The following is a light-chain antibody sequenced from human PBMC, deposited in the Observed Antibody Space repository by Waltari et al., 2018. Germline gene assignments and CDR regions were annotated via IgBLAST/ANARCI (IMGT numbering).Light chain of an antibody. Sequence: DIVLTQSPGTLSLSPGERATLACRASQSVGKSLAWYQQKPRQAPRLLIYDASRRATGLPDRFSGSGSGTDFSLTISRLEPEDFAVYYCQHYVRLPATFGQGTKVEI. CDR2: DAS. CDR3: QHYVRLPAT. J-gene: IGKJ1*01. V-gene: IGKV3-20*01. CDR1: QSVGKS.